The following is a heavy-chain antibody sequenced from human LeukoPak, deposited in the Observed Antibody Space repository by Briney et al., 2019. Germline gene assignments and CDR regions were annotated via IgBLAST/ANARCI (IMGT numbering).Heavy chain of an antibody. CDR1: GYTFTGYY. Sequence: ASVKVSCKASGYTFTGYYMHWVRQAPGQGLGWMGWINPNSGCTNYAQKFQGRVTMTRDTSISTAYMELSRLRSDDTAVYYCASLGNTAMVFPIPVWGQGTMVTVSS. D-gene: IGHD5-18*01. V-gene: IGHV1-2*02. J-gene: IGHJ3*01. CDR3: ASLGNTAMVFPIPV. CDR2: INPNSGCT.